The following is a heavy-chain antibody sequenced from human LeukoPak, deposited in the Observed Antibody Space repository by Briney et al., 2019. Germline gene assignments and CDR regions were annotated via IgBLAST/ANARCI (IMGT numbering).Heavy chain of an antibody. CDR1: GGSISSSSYY. V-gene: IGHV4-39*01. Sequence: SETLSLTCTVSGGSISSSSYYWGWIRQPPGKGLEWIGSIYYSGSTYYNPSLKSRVTISVDTPKNQFSLKLSSVTAADTAVYYCARLRIAAAGTGRFDPWGQGTLVTVSS. CDR3: ARLRIAAAGTGRFDP. CDR2: IYYSGST. D-gene: IGHD6-13*01. J-gene: IGHJ5*02.